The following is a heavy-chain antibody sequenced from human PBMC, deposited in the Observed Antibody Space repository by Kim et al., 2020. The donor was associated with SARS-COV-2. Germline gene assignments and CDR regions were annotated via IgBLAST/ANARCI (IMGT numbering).Heavy chain of an antibody. D-gene: IGHD6-13*01. Sequence: GGSLRLSCAASGFTFSSYAMSWVRQAPGKGLEWVSAISGSGGSTYYADSVKGRFTISRDNSKNTLYLQMNSLRAEDTAVYYCANGATAAAGTVNLNFDYWGQGTLVTVSS. V-gene: IGHV3-23*01. CDR1: GFTFSSYA. CDR3: ANGATAAAGTVNLNFDY. J-gene: IGHJ4*02. CDR2: ISGSGGST.